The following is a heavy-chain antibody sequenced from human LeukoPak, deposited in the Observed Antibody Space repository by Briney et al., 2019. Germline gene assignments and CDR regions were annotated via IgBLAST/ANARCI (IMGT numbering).Heavy chain of an antibody. V-gene: IGHV3-23*01. CDR1: GFTFSSYA. D-gene: IGHD4-17*01. Sequence: PGGSLRLSCAASGFTFSSYAMSWVRQAPGKGLEWVSAISGSGGSTYCADSVKGRFTISRVNSKNTLYLQMNSLGAEDTAVYFCAKSVRGDYIGSDDYWGQGTLVTVSS. J-gene: IGHJ4*02. CDR3: AKSVRGDYIGSDDY. CDR2: ISGSGGST.